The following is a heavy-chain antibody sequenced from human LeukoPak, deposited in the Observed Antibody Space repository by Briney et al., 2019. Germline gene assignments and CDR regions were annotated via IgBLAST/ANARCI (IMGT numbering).Heavy chain of an antibody. D-gene: IGHD2-2*02. CDR2: IYYSGST. J-gene: IGHJ5*02. CDR3: ARGLVVPAAIDYNWFDP. Sequence: SETLSLTCTVSGGSISSGGYYWSWIRQHPGKGLEWIGYIYYSGSTYYNPSLKSRITISVDTSKNQFSLKLSSVTAADTAVYYCARGLVVPAAIDYNWFDPWGQGTLVTVSS. V-gene: IGHV4-31*03. CDR1: GGSISSGGYY.